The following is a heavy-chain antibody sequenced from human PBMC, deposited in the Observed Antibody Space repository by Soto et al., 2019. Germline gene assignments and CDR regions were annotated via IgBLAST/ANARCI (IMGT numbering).Heavy chain of an antibody. CDR3: ARGSSIAAAGTYFDY. CDR2: ISYDGSNK. J-gene: IGHJ4*02. Sequence: GGSLRLSCAASGFTFSSYGMHWVRQAPGKGLEWVAVISYDGSNKYYADSVKGRFTISRDNSKNTLYLQMNSLRAEDTAVYYCARGSSIAAAGTYFDYWGQGTLVTVS. V-gene: IGHV3-30*03. CDR1: GFTFSSYG. D-gene: IGHD6-13*01.